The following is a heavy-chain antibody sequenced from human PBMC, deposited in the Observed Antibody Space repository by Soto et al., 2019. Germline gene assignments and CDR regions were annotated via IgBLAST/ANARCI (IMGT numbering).Heavy chain of an antibody. CDR1: GYTFTSYG. V-gene: IGHV1-18*01. Sequence: RASVKVSCKASGYTFTSYGISWVRQAPGQGLEWMGWISAYNGNTNYAQKLQGRVTMTTDTSTSTAYMELRSLRSDDTAVYYCARRYCSGGSCYQNDYWGQGTLVTVSS. D-gene: IGHD2-15*01. J-gene: IGHJ4*02. CDR2: ISAYNGNT. CDR3: ARRYCSGGSCYQNDY.